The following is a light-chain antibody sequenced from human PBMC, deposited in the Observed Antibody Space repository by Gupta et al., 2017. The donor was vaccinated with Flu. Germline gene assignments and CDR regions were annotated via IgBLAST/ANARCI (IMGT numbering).Light chain of an antibody. V-gene: IGLV2-23*01. J-gene: IGLJ2*01. CDR2: EGS. CDR3: CSYAGSSTPV. Sequence: QSALTQPASVSGSPGQSITISCTGTSSDVGIYNLVSWYQQHPGKAPKLMIYEGSKRPSGVSNRFSGSKSGNTASLTISGLQAEDEADYYCCSYAGSSTPVFGGGTKLTVL. CDR1: SSDVGIYNL.